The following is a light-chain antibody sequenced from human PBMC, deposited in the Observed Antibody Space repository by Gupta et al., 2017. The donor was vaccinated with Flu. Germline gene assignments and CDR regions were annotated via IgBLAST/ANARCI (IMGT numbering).Light chain of an antibody. CDR2: RNN. CDR3: AAGDDSLSVA. V-gene: IGLV1-47*01. Sequence: QSVLTQPPSASGTPGQRVTISCSGSSSNIGSNYVYWYQQLPGTAPKLLIYRNNQRPSGVPDRFSGSKSGTSASLAISGLRSEDEADYYCAAGDDSLSVAFGGGTKLTVL. CDR1: SSNIGSNY. J-gene: IGLJ3*02.